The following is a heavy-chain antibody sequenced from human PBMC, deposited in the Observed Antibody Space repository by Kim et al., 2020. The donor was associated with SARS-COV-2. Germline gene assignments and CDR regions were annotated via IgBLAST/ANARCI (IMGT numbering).Heavy chain of an antibody. J-gene: IGHJ4*02. Sequence: YNPSLKSRVTISVDTSKNQFSLKLSSVTAADTAVYYCARVRLVATYNFDYWGQGTLVTVSS. V-gene: IGHV4-31*02. CDR3: ARVRLVATYNFDY. D-gene: IGHD5-12*01.